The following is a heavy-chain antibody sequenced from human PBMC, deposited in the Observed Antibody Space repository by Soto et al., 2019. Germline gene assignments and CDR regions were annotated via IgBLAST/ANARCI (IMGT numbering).Heavy chain of an antibody. V-gene: IGHV3-64*01. J-gene: IGHJ6*03. Sequence: EVQLVESGGGLAQPGGSLRLSCAASGFTFSSDAMDWVRQAPGKGLEYVSGISSNGIGTYYASSVKGRFTISRDNSRDTVYLQMDRMRPEDMAVYYCARLARAVYYYMDVWGKGTPVTVS. CDR1: GFTFSSDA. CDR2: ISSNGIGT. CDR3: ARLARAVYYYMDV. D-gene: IGHD6-6*01.